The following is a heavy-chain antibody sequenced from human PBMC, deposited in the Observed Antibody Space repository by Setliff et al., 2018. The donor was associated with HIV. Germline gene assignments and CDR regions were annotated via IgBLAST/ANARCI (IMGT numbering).Heavy chain of an antibody. CDR1: GYMFTAYY. CDR3: TRDPGDY. J-gene: IGHJ4*02. CDR2: ISPDSGAT. V-gene: IGHV1-2*06. Sequence: ASVKVSCKTSGYMFTAYYIHWVRQAPGQGLEWVGRISPDSGATNDAQKFQGRIAMTRDTSINTVYMEPKRLRTDDTAVYYCTRDPGDYWGQGTLVTVSS.